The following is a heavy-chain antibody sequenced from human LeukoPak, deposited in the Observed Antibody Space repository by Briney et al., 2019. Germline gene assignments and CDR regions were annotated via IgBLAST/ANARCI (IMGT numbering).Heavy chain of an antibody. Sequence: GESLKISCKGSGYSFTSYWIGWVRQMPGKGLKWMGIIYPGDSDTRYSPSFQGQVTISADKSISTAYLQWSSLKASDTAMYYCARPSKNYDFWSGLPGYWGQGTLVTVSS. V-gene: IGHV5-51*01. CDR2: IYPGDSDT. CDR1: GYSFTSYW. J-gene: IGHJ4*02. CDR3: ARPSKNYDFWSGLPGY. D-gene: IGHD3-3*01.